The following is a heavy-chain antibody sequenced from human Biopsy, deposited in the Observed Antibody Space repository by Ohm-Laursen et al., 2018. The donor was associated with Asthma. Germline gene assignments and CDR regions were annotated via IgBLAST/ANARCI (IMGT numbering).Heavy chain of an antibody. CDR3: ARVPTTLRYFDL. D-gene: IGHD2-15*01. CDR1: GGSVSSGSYY. CDR2: ISYSGST. Sequence: GTLSLPCTVSGGSVSSGSYYWSWIRQPPGKGLAWVSYISYSGSTDYNPSLKSRLTISMDTSKNQFSLKLSSETAADTAVYYCARVPTTLRYFDLWGRGTLVTVSS. V-gene: IGHV4-61*01. J-gene: IGHJ2*01.